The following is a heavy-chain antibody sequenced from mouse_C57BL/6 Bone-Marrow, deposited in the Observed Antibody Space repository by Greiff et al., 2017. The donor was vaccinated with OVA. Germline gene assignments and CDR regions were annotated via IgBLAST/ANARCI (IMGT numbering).Heavy chain of an antibody. CDR3: ARRGRMAMDD. CDR2: IDPSDSET. J-gene: IGHJ4*01. Sequence: QVQLQQPGAELVRPGSSVKLSCKASGYTFTSYWMHWVKQRPIQGLEWIGNIDPSDSETHYNQKFKDKATLTVDKSSSTAYMQLSSLTSEDSAVYYCARRGRMAMDDWGQGTSVTVSS. CDR1: GYTFTSYW. V-gene: IGHV1-52*01.